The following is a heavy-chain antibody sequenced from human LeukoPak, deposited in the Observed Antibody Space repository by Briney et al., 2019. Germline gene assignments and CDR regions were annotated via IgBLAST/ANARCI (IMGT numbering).Heavy chain of an antibody. CDR3: ATGYSYGSWEPGAFDI. CDR2: IKQDGSEK. Sequence: GGSLRLSCAASGFTFSSYWMSWVRQAPGKGLEWVANIKQDGSEKYYVDSVKGRFTISRDNAKNSLYLQMNSLRAEDTAVYYCATGYSYGSWEPGAFDIWGQGTMVTVSS. V-gene: IGHV3-7*01. CDR1: GFTFSSYW. D-gene: IGHD5-18*01. J-gene: IGHJ3*02.